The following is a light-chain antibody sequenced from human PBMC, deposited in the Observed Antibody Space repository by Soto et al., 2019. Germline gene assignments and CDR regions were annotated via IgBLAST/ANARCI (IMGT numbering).Light chain of an antibody. Sequence: QSALTQPASVSGSPGQSITISCTGTSSDVGGYNFVSWYQQHPGKAPKLMINDVSNRPSGVSNRFSGSKSGNTASLTISGLQAEDEAAYYCSSYTSSSLVVFGGGTKLTVL. CDR1: SSDVGGYNF. CDR2: DVS. J-gene: IGLJ2*01. V-gene: IGLV2-14*01. CDR3: SSYTSSSLVV.